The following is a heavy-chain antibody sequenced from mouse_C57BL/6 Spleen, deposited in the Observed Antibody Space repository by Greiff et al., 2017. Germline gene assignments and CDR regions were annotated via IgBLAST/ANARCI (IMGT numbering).Heavy chain of an antibody. J-gene: IGHJ2*01. CDR2: INPNTGGT. CDR1: GYTFTDYN. Sequence: VQLKQSGPELVKPGASVKMSCKASGYTFTDYNMHWVKQSHGKSLEWIGYINPNTGGTSYNQKFKGKATLTVNKSSSTAYMELPCLTSEVSAVSYCARRLGTHFDYWGQGTPLPVSS. D-gene: IGHD4-1*01. CDR3: ARRLGTHFDY. V-gene: IGHV1-22*01.